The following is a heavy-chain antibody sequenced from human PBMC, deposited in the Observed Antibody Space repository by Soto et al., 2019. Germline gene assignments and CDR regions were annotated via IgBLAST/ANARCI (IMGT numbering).Heavy chain of an antibody. CDR1: GFTFSSYG. CDR3: AARTVAALDYYYYGMDV. V-gene: IGHV3-30*03. CDR2: ISYDGSNK. J-gene: IGHJ6*02. Sequence: PGGSLRLSCAASGFTFSSYGMHWVRQAPGKGLEWVAVISYDGSNKYYADSVKGRFTISRDNSKNTLYLQMNSLRAEDTAVYYCAARTVAALDYYYYGMDVWGQGTTVTVSS. D-gene: IGHD2-15*01.